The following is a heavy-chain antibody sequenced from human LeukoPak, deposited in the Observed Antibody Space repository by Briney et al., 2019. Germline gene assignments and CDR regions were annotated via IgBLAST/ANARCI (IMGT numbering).Heavy chain of an antibody. Sequence: GGSLRLSCAASGFTFSSYNMHWVRQAPGKGLEWVAAISYDETNEFYADSVKGRFTISRDNSNNTLYLQVNSLRADDTAVYYCARDWSSAWYDCWGQGTLVTVSS. CDR3: ARDWSSAWYDC. CDR1: GFTFSSYN. D-gene: IGHD2-8*02. V-gene: IGHV3-30-3*01. CDR2: ISYDETNE. J-gene: IGHJ5*01.